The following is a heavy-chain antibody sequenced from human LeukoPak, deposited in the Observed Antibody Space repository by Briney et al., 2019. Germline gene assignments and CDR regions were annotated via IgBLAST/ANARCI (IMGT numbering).Heavy chain of an antibody. Sequence: KTSETLSLTCDVYGASFTDYYWSWIRQPPGKGLEWIGEISHSGSTNYNPSLKSRVTISIDTSKIQFFLKLTSLTAADTAVYYSVSTSGYWGQGTLVTVSS. V-gene: IGHV4-34*01. CDR3: VSTSGY. CDR1: GASFTDYY. J-gene: IGHJ4*02. CDR2: ISHSGST. D-gene: IGHD5/OR15-5a*01.